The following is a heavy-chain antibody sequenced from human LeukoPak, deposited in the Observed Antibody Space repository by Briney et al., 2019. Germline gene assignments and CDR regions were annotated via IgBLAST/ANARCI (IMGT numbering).Heavy chain of an antibody. CDR1: GFTFSSYG. CDR2: ISYDGSNK. V-gene: IGHV3-30*18. D-gene: IGHD6-19*01. CDR3: AKASDIAVAGG. Sequence: GGSLRLSCAASGFTFSSYGMHWVRQAPGKGLEWVAVISYDGSNKYYADSVKGRFTISRDNSKNTLYLQMNSLRAEDTAVYYCAKASDIAVAGGWGQGTLVTVSS. J-gene: IGHJ4*02.